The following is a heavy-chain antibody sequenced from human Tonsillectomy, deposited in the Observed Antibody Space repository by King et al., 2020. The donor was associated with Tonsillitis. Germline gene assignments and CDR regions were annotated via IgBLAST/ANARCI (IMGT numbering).Heavy chain of an antibody. CDR3: ARGVDSSGWLDYYYYGMDV. V-gene: IGHV1-8*01. CDR1: GYTFTSYD. CDR2: MNPNSGNT. J-gene: IGHJ6*02. Sequence: QVQLVESGAEVKKPGASVKVSCEASGYTFTSYDINWVRQATGQGLEWMGWMNPNSGNTAYAQKFQGRVTMTRNTSISTAYMGLSSLRSEDTAVYYCARGVDSSGWLDYYYYGMDVWGQGTTVTVSS. D-gene: IGHD6-19*01.